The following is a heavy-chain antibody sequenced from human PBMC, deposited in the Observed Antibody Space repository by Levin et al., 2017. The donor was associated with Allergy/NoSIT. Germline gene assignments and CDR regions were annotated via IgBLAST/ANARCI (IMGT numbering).Heavy chain of an antibody. D-gene: IGHD4-23*01. J-gene: IGHJ3*02. CDR2: ISGSGGST. CDR3: AKDLLRSAGTTGVGAFDI. V-gene: IGHV3-23*01. CDR1: GFTFSSYA. Sequence: LSLTCAASGFTFSSYAMSWVRQAPGKGLEWVSAISGSGGSTYYADSVKGRFTISRDNSKNTLYLQMNSLRAEDTAVYYCAKDLLRSAGTTGVGAFDIWGQGTMVTVSS.